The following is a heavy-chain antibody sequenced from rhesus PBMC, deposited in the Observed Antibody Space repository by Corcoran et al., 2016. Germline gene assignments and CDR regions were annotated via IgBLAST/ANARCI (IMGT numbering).Heavy chain of an antibody. Sequence: QLQLQESGPGLVKPSETLSVTCAVSGGSISSSYWSWIRQAPGKGLEWIGYIYGGGSSTNYNPSLESRVTLSVDTSKNQLSLKLSSVTAADTAVYYCASGDYFDYWGQGVLVTVSS. CDR2: IYGGGSST. V-gene: IGHV4-169*02. CDR1: GGSISSSY. CDR3: ASGDYFDY. J-gene: IGHJ4*01.